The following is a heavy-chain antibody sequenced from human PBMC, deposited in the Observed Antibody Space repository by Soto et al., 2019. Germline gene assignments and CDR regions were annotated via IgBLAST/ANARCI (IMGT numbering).Heavy chain of an antibody. CDR1: GSALSSGVYF. Sequence: LDTLSLTCTFSGSALSSGVYFYTWDRQPPGKGLEWLGYIYYSGGTNYNPSLKSRVTISLDKSKSQFSLRLISVTAADTAVYYCTREQSDDNYFDPWGQGTLVTVSS. J-gene: IGHJ5*02. D-gene: IGHD6-19*01. V-gene: IGHV4-61*08. CDR3: TREQSDDNYFDP. CDR2: IYYSGGT.